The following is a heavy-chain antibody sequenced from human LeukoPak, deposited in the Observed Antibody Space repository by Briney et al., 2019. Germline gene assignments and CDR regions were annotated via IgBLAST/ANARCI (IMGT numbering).Heavy chain of an antibody. Sequence: ASVKVSCKASGYTFSNYAMNWVRQAPGQGLEWMGWINTNTGDPTYAQGFTGRFVFSLDTSVSTAYLQISSLKAEDTAVYYCARGWSADYDFWSGPDYWGQGTLVTVSS. CDR1: GYTFSNYA. V-gene: IGHV7-4-1*02. CDR2: INTNTGDP. D-gene: IGHD3-3*01. CDR3: ARGWSADYDFWSGPDY. J-gene: IGHJ4*02.